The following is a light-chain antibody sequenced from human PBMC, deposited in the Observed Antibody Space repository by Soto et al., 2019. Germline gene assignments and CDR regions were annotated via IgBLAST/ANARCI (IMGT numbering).Light chain of an antibody. J-gene: IGKJ5*01. CDR2: DAS. CDR1: QSVSSN. Sequence: EIVMTQSPATLSVSPGESATLSCRASQSVSSNLAWHQQKPGQAPRLLIYDASNRATGIPARFSGSGSGTDFTLTISSLEPEDFAVYYCQQRSNWPRGTFGQGTRLEIK. CDR3: QQRSNWPRGT. V-gene: IGKV3-11*01.